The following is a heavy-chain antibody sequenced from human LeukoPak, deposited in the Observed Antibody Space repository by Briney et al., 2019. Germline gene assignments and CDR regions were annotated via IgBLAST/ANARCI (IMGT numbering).Heavy chain of an antibody. Sequence: PSETLSLTCTVSGGSISTYYWSWIRQPPGKGLEWIGYIYYSGSTNYNPSLKSRVTISVDTSKNRFSLKLSSVTAADTAVYYCARVVSSWSTYYYYYMDVWGKGTTVTVSS. D-gene: IGHD6-13*01. J-gene: IGHJ6*03. CDR1: GGSISTYY. V-gene: IGHV4-59*01. CDR2: IYYSGST. CDR3: ARVVSSWSTYYYYYMDV.